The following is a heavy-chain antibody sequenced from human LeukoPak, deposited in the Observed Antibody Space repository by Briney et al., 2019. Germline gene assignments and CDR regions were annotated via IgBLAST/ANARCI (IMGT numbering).Heavy chain of an antibody. V-gene: IGHV1-18*01. CDR2: ISAYNGNT. D-gene: IGHD3-22*01. CDR1: GYTFTIYG. Sequence: ASVTVSFKASGYTFTIYGISWVRQAPGQGVEWMGWISAYNGNTNYAQKLQGRVTMTTDTSTSTAYMELRSLRSDDTAVYYCARDFGSSGYYPPDYWGQGTLVTVSS. CDR3: ARDFGSSGYYPPDY. J-gene: IGHJ4*02.